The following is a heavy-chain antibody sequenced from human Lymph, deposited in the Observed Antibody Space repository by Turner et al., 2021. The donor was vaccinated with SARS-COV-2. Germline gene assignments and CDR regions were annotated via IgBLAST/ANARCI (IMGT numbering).Heavy chain of an antibody. J-gene: IGHJ5*02. CDR3: ATAPAAVVTGWFDP. D-gene: IGHD2-15*01. CDR1: GYTLPELS. V-gene: IGHV1-24*01. Sequence: QVQLVQPGAEVKKPGASVKVSGKVSGYTLPELSIPGVRQTPGKGLEWMGGFDPEDGETIYAKNFQGRVTMTEDTSTDTAYMDLSSLRSEDTAVYYCATAPAAVVTGWFDPWGQGTLVTVSS. CDR2: FDPEDGET.